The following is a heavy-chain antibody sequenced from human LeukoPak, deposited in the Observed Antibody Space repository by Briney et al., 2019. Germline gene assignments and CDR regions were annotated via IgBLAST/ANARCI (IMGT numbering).Heavy chain of an antibody. Sequence: PGGSLRLSCAASGFTFSSYDMHWVRQAPGKGLEWVAFIRYDGSNKYYADSVKGRFTISRDNSKNTLYLQMNSLRAEDTAVYYCAKDGVVVVPAASPYYYYMNVGGKGTTVTVSS. J-gene: IGHJ6*03. CDR1: GFTFSSYD. V-gene: IGHV3-30*02. CDR2: IRYDGSNK. CDR3: AKDGVVVVPAASPYYYYMNV. D-gene: IGHD2-2*01.